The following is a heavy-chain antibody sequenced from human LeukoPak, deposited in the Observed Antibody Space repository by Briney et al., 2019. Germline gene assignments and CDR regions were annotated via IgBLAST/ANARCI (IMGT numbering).Heavy chain of an antibody. CDR3: AREKGYYDSSGSLDTYIDY. D-gene: IGHD3-22*01. Sequence: SETLSLTCGVSGGSVSSTNWWTWIRQPPGKGLEWIGEVHLDGRTNFNPSLKSRLTMSVDLSENHVSLKLTSVTAADTAVYYCAREKGYYDSSGSLDTYIDYWGQGTLVTVSS. CDR2: VHLDGRT. J-gene: IGHJ4*02. V-gene: IGHV4-4*02. CDR1: GGSVSSTNW.